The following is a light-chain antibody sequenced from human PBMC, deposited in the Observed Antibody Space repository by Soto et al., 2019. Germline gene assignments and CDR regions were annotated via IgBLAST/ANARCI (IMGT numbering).Light chain of an antibody. V-gene: IGLV2-8*01. CDR1: SSDVGGYNY. CDR3: SSYSGSTV. Sequence: QSALTQPPSASGSPGQSVTISCTGTSSDVGGYNYVSWYQQHPGKAPKLMIYEVSKRPSGVPDRFSGSKSGNTASLTVSGLLSEDEADYYCSSYSGSTVFVTATIVTVL. CDR2: EVS. J-gene: IGLJ1*01.